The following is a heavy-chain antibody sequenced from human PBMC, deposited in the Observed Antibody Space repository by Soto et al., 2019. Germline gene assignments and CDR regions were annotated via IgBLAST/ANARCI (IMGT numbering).Heavy chain of an antibody. J-gene: IGHJ6*02. CDR2: IYYSGST. Sequence: PSETLSLTCTVSGGSISSGGYYWSWIRQHPGKGLEWIGYIYYSGSTYYNPSLKSRVTISVDTSKNQFSLKLSSVTAADTAVYYCARDSKRVFCSSTSCYQRPKYYGMDVWGQGTTVTVSS. V-gene: IGHV4-31*03. CDR1: GGSISSGGYY. CDR3: ARDSKRVFCSSTSCYQRPKYYGMDV. D-gene: IGHD2-2*01.